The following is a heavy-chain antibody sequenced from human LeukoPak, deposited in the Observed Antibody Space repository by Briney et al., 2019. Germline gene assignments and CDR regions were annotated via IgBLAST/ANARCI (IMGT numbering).Heavy chain of an antibody. CDR1: GDSVSSNSAA. Sequence: SQTLSLTCAISGDSVSSNSAAWNWIRQSPSRGLEWLGRTYYRSKWYNDYAVSVKSRIPVTPDTSKNQFSLQLNSVTPADTAVYYCARDIAFDGTRPPDYWGKGTLFTVSS. J-gene: IGHJ4*02. CDR2: TYYRSKWYN. CDR3: ARDIAFDGTRPPDY. D-gene: IGHD3-3*02. V-gene: IGHV6-1*01.